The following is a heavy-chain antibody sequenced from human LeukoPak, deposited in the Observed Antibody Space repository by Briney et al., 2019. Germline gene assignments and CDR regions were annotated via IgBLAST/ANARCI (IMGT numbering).Heavy chain of an antibody. J-gene: IGHJ4*02. D-gene: IGHD5-18*01. V-gene: IGHV4-61*02. Sequence: PSQTLSLTCTVSGGSISSGTYYWSWIRQPAGKGLEWIGRIYPSGSTNYNPSLKSRVTISVDTSRNQFSLKLSSVTAADTAVYYCARRRSGYSFGLWGQGTLVTVSS. CDR3: ARRRSGYSFGL. CDR2: IYPSGST. CDR1: GGSISSGTYY.